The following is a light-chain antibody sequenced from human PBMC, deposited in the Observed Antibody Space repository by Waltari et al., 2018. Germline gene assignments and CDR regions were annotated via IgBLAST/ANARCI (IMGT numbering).Light chain of an antibody. J-gene: IGKJ1*01. V-gene: IGKV4-1*01. CDR2: WAS. Sequence: DIVMTQSPDSLAVSLGVRATINCKPSQSVFSRPNSKNYFAWVQQKPGQPPKLLIDWASPRESGVPDRFSGSGSRTDFTLTSSSLQAEDVAVYYCQQSYSSPRTFGQGTRVQIK. CDR1: QSVFSRPNSKNY. CDR3: QQSYSSPRT.